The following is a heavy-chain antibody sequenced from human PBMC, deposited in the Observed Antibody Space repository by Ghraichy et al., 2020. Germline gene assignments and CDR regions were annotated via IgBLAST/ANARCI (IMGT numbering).Heavy chain of an antibody. CDR3: ARENHYYDSSGYGY. CDR1: GYTFTSYA. D-gene: IGHD3-22*01. Sequence: ASVKVSCKTSGYTFTSYAMHWVRQAPGQRLEWMGWIDAGNGNTKFSQKFQGRVSITRDTSASTVYMELSSLRSEDTAVYYCARENHYYDSSGYGYWGQGTLVTVSS. V-gene: IGHV1-3*01. J-gene: IGHJ4*02. CDR2: IDAGNGNT.